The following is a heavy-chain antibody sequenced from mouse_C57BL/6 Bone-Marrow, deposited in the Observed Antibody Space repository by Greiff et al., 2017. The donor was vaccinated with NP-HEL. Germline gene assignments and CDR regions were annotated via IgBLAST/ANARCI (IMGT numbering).Heavy chain of an antibody. CDR3: ARSRGSSYLYWYFDV. J-gene: IGHJ1*03. CDR1: GYSITSDY. Sequence: DVQLQESGPGLAKPSQTLSLPCSVTGYSITSDYWNWIRKFPGNKLEYMGYISYSGSTYYNPSLKSRISITRDTSKNQYYLQLNSVTTEDTATYYCARSRGSSYLYWYFDVWGTGTTVTVSS. D-gene: IGHD1-1*01. CDR2: ISYSGST. V-gene: IGHV3-8*01.